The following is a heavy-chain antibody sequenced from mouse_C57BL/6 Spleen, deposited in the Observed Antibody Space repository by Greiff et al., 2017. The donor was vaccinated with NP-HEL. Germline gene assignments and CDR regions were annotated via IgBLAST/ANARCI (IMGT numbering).Heavy chain of an antibody. CDR1: GYTFTSYW. D-gene: IGHD1-1*01. J-gene: IGHJ1*03. CDR2: IDPSDSET. CDR3: ARPDSGSSYEGYFDV. V-gene: IGHV1-52*01. Sequence: QVQLQQPGAELVRPGSSVKLSCKASGYTFTSYWMHWVKQRPIQGLEWIGNIDPSDSETHYNQKFKDKATLTVDKSSSTAYMQLSSLTSEDSAVYSCARPDSGSSYEGYFDVWGTGTTVTVSS.